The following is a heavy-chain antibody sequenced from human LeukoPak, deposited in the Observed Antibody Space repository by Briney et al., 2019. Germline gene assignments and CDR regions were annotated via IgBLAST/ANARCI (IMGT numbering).Heavy chain of an antibody. V-gene: IGHV4-30-2*01. CDR1: AGSITSDDSY. D-gene: IGHD1-26*01. CDR3: TRGGELMNY. Sequence: SETLSLTCTVSAGSITSDDSYWSWIRQPPGKGLEWIGYIYHSGTAYYNPSLKSRVTMSVDRSKNQFSLRLSSVTAADTAVYYCTRGGELMNYWGQGTLVTVSS. CDR2: IYHSGTA. J-gene: IGHJ4*02.